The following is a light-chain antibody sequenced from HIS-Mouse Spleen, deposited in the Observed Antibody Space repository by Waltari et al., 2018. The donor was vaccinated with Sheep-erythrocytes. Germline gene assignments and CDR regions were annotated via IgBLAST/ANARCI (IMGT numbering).Light chain of an antibody. CDR1: SSDVGGYNY. CDR2: EVR. J-gene: IGLJ3*02. Sequence: QSALTQPPSASGSPGQSVTISCTGTSSDVGGYNYVSWYQQHPGKAPTLMIYEVRKRPSGVLGRFSGSKSGNTASLTVSGLQAEDEADYYCSSYAGSNNWVFGGGTKLTVL. V-gene: IGLV2-8*01. CDR3: SSYAGSNNWV.